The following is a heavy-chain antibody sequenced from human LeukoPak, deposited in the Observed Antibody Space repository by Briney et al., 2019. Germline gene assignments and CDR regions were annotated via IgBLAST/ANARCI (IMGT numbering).Heavy chain of an antibody. J-gene: IGHJ4*02. D-gene: IGHD6-6*01. CDR1: GFTFSNYW. CDR3: ARIGYASSSLDF. Sequence: GGSLRLSCRASGFTFSNYWMTWVRQAPGKGLEWVANIKEDGGTKYYLDSVKGRFTISRDNPKNSLYLQVDSLRGDDTAVYSCARIGYASSSLDFWGQGALVTVSS. V-gene: IGHV3-7*05. CDR2: IKEDGGTK.